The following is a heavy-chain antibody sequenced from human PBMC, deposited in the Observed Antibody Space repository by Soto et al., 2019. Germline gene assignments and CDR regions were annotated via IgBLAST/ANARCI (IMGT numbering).Heavy chain of an antibody. CDR2: IVVGSGNT. D-gene: IGHD4-17*01. J-gene: IGHJ4*02. Sequence: SVKFSCKASGFTFTSSAVQWVRQARGQRLEWIGWIVVGSGNTNYAQKFQERVTITRDMSTSTAYMELSSLRSEDTAVYYCAADSADYVEPRFDYWGQGTLVTVSS. V-gene: IGHV1-58*01. CDR1: GFTFTSSA. CDR3: AADSADYVEPRFDY.